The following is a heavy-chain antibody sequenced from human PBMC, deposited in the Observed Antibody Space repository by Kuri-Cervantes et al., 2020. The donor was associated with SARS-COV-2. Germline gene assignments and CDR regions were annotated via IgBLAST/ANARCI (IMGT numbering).Heavy chain of an antibody. CDR1: GFTFSSYW. D-gene: IGHD3-22*01. V-gene: IGHV3-33*08. Sequence: GESLKISCAASGFTFSSYWMSWVRQAPGKGLEWVAVIWYDGSNKYYADSVKGRFTISRDNSKNTLYLQMNSLRAEDTAVYYCALSSGYYYPNAGFDYWGQGTLVTVSS. CDR2: IWYDGSNK. CDR3: ALSSGYYYPNAGFDY. J-gene: IGHJ4*02.